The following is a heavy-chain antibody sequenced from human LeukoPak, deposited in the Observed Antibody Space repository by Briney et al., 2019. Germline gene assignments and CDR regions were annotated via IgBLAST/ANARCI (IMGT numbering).Heavy chain of an antibody. CDR3: ARGGYSYGTPFDY. V-gene: IGHV1-69*04. CDR2: IIPILGIA. J-gene: IGHJ4*02. Sequence: SVTVFCKASGGTFSSYAISWVRQAPGQGLEWMGRIIPILGIANYAQKFQGRVTITADKSTSTAYMELSSLRSEDTAVYYCARGGYSYGTPFDYWGQGTLVTVSS. D-gene: IGHD5-18*01. CDR1: GGTFSSYA.